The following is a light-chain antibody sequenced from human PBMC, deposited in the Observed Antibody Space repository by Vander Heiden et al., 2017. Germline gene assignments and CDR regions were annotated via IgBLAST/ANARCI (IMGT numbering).Light chain of an antibody. CDR1: QSVSSN. Sequence: EIVMTQSPATLSVSPGERATLSCRASQSVSSNLAWYQQKPGQAPRLLIYGASTRSTAIPARFSGRGSGTEFTLTMSSLQSEDFAVYYSREEYNWRTTFGQGTKVEIK. CDR3: REEYNWRTT. V-gene: IGKV3-15*01. CDR2: GAS. J-gene: IGKJ1*01.